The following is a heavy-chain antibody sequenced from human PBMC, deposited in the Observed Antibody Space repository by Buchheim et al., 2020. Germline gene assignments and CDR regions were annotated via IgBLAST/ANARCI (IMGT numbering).Heavy chain of an antibody. J-gene: IGHJ5*02. V-gene: IGHV3-48*03. CDR1: GFTFRSYE. CDR3: ARDKDDYYGSNWFDP. Sequence: EVQLVESGGGLVQPGGSLRLSCAASGFTFRSYEMNWVRQAPGKGLEWVSYISSSGSTIYYADAVKGRFTISRDNAKNSLYLQRNSLRAEDTAVYYCARDKDDYYGSNWFDPWGQGTL. CDR2: ISSSGSTI. D-gene: IGHD3-10*01.